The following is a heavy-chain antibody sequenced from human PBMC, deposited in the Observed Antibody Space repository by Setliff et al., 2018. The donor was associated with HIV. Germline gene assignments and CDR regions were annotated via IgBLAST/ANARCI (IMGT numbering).Heavy chain of an antibody. CDR2: VYTGGTT. V-gene: IGHV4-61*09. CDR1: GASISSGGDY. CDR3: ARGDGITSYYYYYYMDV. Sequence: SETLSLTCTVSGASISSGGDYWTWIRQPAGKGLEWIGHVYTGGTTKYNPSLKSRVSILGDTSKNQFSLKLSSVTAADTAVYYCARGDGITSYYYYYYMDVWGKGTTVTVSS. D-gene: IGHD3-16*01. J-gene: IGHJ6*03.